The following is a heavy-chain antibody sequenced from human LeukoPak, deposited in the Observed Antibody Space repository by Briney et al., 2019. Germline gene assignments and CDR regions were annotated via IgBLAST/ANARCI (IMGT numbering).Heavy chain of an antibody. D-gene: IGHD6-19*01. Sequence: SVRVSXKASGGTFRSYAISWMRQAPGQGLEWIGRIIPIFGTANYAQKFQGRVTITTDESTSTAYMELSSLRSEDTAVYYCARTYDTSSGWTRFFDYWGQGTLVTVSS. CDR1: GGTFRSYA. V-gene: IGHV1-69*05. CDR3: ARTYDTSSGWTRFFDY. CDR2: IIPIFGTA. J-gene: IGHJ4*02.